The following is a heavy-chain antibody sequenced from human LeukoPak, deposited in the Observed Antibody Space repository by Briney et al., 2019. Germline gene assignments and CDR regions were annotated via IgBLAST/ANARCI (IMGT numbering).Heavy chain of an antibody. Sequence: PSETLSLTCTVSGGSINSSSYYWGWIRQPPGKGLEWIGSIYYSGSTYYNPSLKSRVTISVDTSKNQFSLKLSSVTAADTAVYYCARYGDILTGYYMWYWGQGTLVTVSS. CDR3: ARYGDILTGYYMWY. CDR1: GGSINSSSYY. V-gene: IGHV4-39*07. CDR2: IYYSGST. D-gene: IGHD3-9*01. J-gene: IGHJ4*02.